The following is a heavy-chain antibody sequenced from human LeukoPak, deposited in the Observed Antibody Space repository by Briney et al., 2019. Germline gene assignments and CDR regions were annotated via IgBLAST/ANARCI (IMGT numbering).Heavy chain of an antibody. V-gene: IGHV3-9*01. CDR2: ISWNSGSI. CDR3: ARVFRTYTHWFDP. D-gene: IGHD2-2*02. J-gene: IGHJ5*02. CDR1: GFTFDDYA. Sequence: GRSLRLSCAASGFTFDDYAMHWVRQAPGKGLEWVSGISWNSGSIGYADSVKGRFTISRDNAKNSLYLQMNSLRAEDTAVYYCARVFRTYTHWFDPWGQGTRVTVSS.